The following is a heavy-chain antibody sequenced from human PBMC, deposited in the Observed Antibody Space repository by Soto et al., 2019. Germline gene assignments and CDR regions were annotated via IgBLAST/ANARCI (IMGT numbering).Heavy chain of an antibody. CDR3: ARARREELPSYYLDS. Sequence: QVTLKESGPVLVKPTETLTLTCTVSGFSLSKARMGVSWVRQPPGKALDWLAHIFWNDERSYNTSLKSRLTISRDTSKSQVVLTRTSVDPVDIGTYFCARARREELPSYYLDSCGQGTLVTVSS. V-gene: IGHV2-26*01. D-gene: IGHD1-7*01. J-gene: IGHJ4*02. CDR1: GFSLSKARMG. CDR2: IFWNDER.